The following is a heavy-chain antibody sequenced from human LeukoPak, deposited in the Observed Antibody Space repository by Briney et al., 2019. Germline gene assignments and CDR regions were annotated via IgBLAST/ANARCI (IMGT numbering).Heavy chain of an antibody. CDR1: GGSISSSSYY. CDR2: IYYSGST. Sequence: SETLSLTCTVSGGSISSSSYYWGWIRQPPGKGLEWIGSIYYSGSTYYNPSLKSRVTISVDTSKNQFSLKLSSVTAADTAVYYCARGMGELTPGGGVATIWYWGQGTLVTVSS. CDR3: ARGMGELTPGGGVATIWY. D-gene: IGHD5-12*01. V-gene: IGHV4-39*07. J-gene: IGHJ4*02.